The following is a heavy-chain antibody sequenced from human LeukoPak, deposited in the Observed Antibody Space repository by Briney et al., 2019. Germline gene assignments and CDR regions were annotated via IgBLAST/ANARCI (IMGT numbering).Heavy chain of an antibody. Sequence: GGSLRLSCAVSGFTFRTYWMHWVRQVPGEGLVWVSRINEDGSITNYADSVKGRFTISRDNSKNTLYLQMNSLRAEDTAVYFCAKEYDFWSGRNDAFDIWGQGTMVTVSS. V-gene: IGHV3-74*01. CDR2: INEDGSIT. CDR3: AKEYDFWSGRNDAFDI. J-gene: IGHJ3*02. CDR1: GFTFRTYW. D-gene: IGHD3-3*01.